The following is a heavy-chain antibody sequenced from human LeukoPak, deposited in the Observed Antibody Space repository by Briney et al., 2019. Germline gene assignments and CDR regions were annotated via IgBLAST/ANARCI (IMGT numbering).Heavy chain of an antibody. CDR2: ISSSSSYI. D-gene: IGHD6-6*01. Sequence: KPGGYLRLSCAASGFTFSSYSMNWVRQAPGKGLGWVSSISSSSSYIYYADSVKGRFTISRDNAKNSLYLQMNSLRAEDTAVYYYARGIAAPPGYWGQDALVSVSS. CDR1: GFTFSSYS. V-gene: IGHV3-21*01. CDR3: ARGIAAPPGY. J-gene: IGHJ4*01.